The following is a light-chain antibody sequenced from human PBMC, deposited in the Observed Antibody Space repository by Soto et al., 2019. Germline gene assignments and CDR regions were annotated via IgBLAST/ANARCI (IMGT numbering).Light chain of an antibody. CDR2: EVS. V-gene: IGLV2-14*01. Sequence: QSALTQPRSVSGSPGQSVTISCTGASSDVGGYNFVSWYHQHPGKAPKLMIYEVSNRPSGVSDRFSGSKSGNTASLTISGLQAEDEADYYCSSFRSGTTLFGTGTKLTVL. CDR1: SSDVGGYNF. J-gene: IGLJ1*01. CDR3: SSFRSGTTL.